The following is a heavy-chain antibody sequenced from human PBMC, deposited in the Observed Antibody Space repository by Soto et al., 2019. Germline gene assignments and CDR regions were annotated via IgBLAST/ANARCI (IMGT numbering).Heavy chain of an antibody. CDR2: MNPNSGDT. CDR3: ARGLKFTTPLVRGVNPYYYYYMDV. V-gene: IGHV1-8*01. D-gene: IGHD3-10*01. CDR1: GYTFSSYD. Sequence: GASVKVSCEASGYTFSSYDINWVRRATGQGLEWMGWMNPNSGDTNYPQKFQGRVTMTRNTSIATAYMELSSLRSEDTAVYYCARGLKFTTPLVRGVNPYYYYYMDVWGEGTTVTVSS. J-gene: IGHJ6*03.